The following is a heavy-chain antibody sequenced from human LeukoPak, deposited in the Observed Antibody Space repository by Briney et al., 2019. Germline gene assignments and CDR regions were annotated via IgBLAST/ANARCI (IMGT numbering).Heavy chain of an antibody. Sequence: SETLSLTCAVYGGSFSGYYWSWIRQPPGKGLEWIGEINHSGSTNYNPSLKSRVTISVDTSKNQFSLKLSSVTAADTAVYYCARHGYSSSWQARYYYYYMDVWGKGTTVTISS. CDR2: INHSGST. CDR1: GGSFSGYY. D-gene: IGHD6-13*01. V-gene: IGHV4-34*01. J-gene: IGHJ6*03. CDR3: ARHGYSSSWQARYYYYYMDV.